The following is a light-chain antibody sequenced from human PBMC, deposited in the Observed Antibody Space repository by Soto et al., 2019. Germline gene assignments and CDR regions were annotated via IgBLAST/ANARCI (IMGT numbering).Light chain of an antibody. CDR1: QDIDKW. V-gene: IGKV1D-12*01. J-gene: IGKJ5*01. Sequence: DIQMTQSPSTLSSSVGDRVTISCGASQDIDKWVAWYQQRPGTAPKLLIYEATTLQNGVPSRFSGSGSGTDFSLTISSLQPDDSTIYFCQRCKSFSTAFGQGTRLAI. CDR3: QRCKSFSTA. CDR2: EAT.